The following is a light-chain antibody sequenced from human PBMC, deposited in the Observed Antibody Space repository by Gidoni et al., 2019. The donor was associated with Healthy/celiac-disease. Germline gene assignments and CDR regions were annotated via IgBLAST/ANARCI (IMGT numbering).Light chain of an antibody. CDR3: LLYYGGARV. Sequence: QTVVTQEPSLTVSPGGTVTLTCASIPGAVTSGYYPNWLQQKPGQAPRALIYSTSNKPSWTPARFSGSLLGGKAALTLSGVQPEDEAEYYCLLYYGGARVFGGGTKLTVL. CDR2: STS. CDR1: PGAVTSGYY. V-gene: IGLV7-43*01. J-gene: IGLJ3*02.